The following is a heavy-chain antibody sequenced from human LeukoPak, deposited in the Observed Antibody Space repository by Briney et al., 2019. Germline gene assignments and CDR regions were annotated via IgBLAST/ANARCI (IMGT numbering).Heavy chain of an antibody. V-gene: IGHV4-31*03. CDR1: GGSISSGAYY. D-gene: IGHD6-19*01. CDR3: ASDWRYSSGWYGFGDYYGMDV. J-gene: IGHJ6*02. CDR2: IFFSGSN. Sequence: SETLSLTCTVSGGSISSGAYYWSWIRQHPGKGREWIGFIFFSGSNYCHPSHKRRLTIPVETANNQHSLKLGSVTAADTAGYYCASDWRYSSGWYGFGDYYGMDVWGQGTTVSVSS.